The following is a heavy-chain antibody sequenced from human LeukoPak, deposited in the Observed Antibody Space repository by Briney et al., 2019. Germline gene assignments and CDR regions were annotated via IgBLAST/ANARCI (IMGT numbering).Heavy chain of an antibody. Sequence: SETLSLTCAVYGGSFSGYYWSWIRQPPGKGLEWIGEINHSGSTNYNPSLKSRVTISVDTSKNQFSLKLSSLTAADTAVYYFARITFYYHRRPDFGVYYFDDWGQGTLVTVSS. CDR3: ARITFYYHRRPDFGVYYFDD. CDR2: INHSGST. CDR1: GGSFSGYY. D-gene: IGHD3-22*01. V-gene: IGHV4-34*01. J-gene: IGHJ4*02.